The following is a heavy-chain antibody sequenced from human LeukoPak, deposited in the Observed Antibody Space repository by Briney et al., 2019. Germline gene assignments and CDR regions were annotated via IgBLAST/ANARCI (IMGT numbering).Heavy chain of an antibody. D-gene: IGHD3-16*01. Sequence: ASVKVSCKASGGTFSSYAISWVRQAPGQGLEWMGGIIPIFGTANYAQKFQGRVTITADKSTSTAYMELSSLRSEDTAVYYCVWGGGYYYYMDVWGKGTTVTVSS. CDR1: GGTFSSYA. V-gene: IGHV1-69*06. CDR2: IIPIFGTA. J-gene: IGHJ6*03. CDR3: VWGGGYYYYMDV.